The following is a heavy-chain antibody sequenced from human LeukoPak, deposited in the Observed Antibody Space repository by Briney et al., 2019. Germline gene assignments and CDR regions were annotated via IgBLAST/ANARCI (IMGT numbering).Heavy chain of an antibody. D-gene: IGHD4/OR15-4a*01. Sequence: PGGSLRLSCAASGFTFCSYEMNWVRQAPGKGLEWVSGINWNGGSTGYADSVKGRFTISRDNAKNSLYLQMKSLRATDTALYYCARRAGAYSHPYDYWGQGTLVTVSS. CDR1: GFTFCSYE. CDR3: ARRAGAYSHPYDY. J-gene: IGHJ4*02. CDR2: INWNGGST. V-gene: IGHV3-20*04.